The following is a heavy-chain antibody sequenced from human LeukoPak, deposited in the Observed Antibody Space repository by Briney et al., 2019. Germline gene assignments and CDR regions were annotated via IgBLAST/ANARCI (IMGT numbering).Heavy chain of an antibody. CDR1: DDSISDYY. Sequence: PSGTLSLTCTVSDDSISDYYRGWIRQPPGKGLEWIGDFYNSGRSTYNPSLKSRVTISADTSKNHFSLKLNSVTTADTAVYYCARDSSGYWSFDYWGQGTLVTVSS. V-gene: IGHV4-59*01. CDR3: ARDSSGYWSFDY. J-gene: IGHJ4*02. D-gene: IGHD3-22*01. CDR2: FYNSGRS.